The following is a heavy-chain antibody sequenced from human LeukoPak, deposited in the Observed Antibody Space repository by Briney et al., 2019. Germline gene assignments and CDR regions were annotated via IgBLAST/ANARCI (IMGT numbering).Heavy chain of an antibody. J-gene: IGHJ5*02. CDR2: IYYSGST. Sequence: SETLSLTCTVSGGSISSSSYYWGWIRQPPGKGLEWIGSIYYSGSTYHNPSLKSRVTISVDTSKNQFSLKLSSVTAADTAVYYCARDQAGTNNWFDPWGQGTLVTVSS. D-gene: IGHD1-1*01. CDR1: GGSISSSSYY. CDR3: ARDQAGTNNWFDP. V-gene: IGHV4-39*07.